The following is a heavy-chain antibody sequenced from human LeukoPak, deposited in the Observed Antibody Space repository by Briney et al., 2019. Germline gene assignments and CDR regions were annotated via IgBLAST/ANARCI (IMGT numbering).Heavy chain of an antibody. V-gene: IGHV3-30-3*01. Sequence: GRSLRLSCAASGFTFSSYAMHWVRQAPGKGLEWVAVISYDGSNKYYADSVKGRFTISRDNSKNTLYLQMNSLRAEDTAVYYCAKDLANGYYFDYWGQGTLVTVSS. CDR1: GFTFSSYA. CDR3: AKDLANGYYFDY. CDR2: ISYDGSNK. D-gene: IGHD4/OR15-4a*01. J-gene: IGHJ4*02.